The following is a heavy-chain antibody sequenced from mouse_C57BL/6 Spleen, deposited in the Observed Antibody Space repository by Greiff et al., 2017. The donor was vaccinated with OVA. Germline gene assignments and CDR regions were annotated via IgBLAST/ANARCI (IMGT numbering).Heavy chain of an antibody. D-gene: IGHD1-1*01. CDR3: ATYYYGSCAY. J-gene: IGHJ3*01. Sequence: QVQLKESGPELVKPGASVKISCKASGYAFSSSWMNWVKQRPGTGLEWIGRIYPGDGDTNYNGKFKGKATLTADKSSSTAYMQLSSLTSEDSAVYFCATYYYGSCAYWGQGTLVTVSA. CDR1: GYAFSSSW. CDR2: IYPGDGDT. V-gene: IGHV1-82*01.